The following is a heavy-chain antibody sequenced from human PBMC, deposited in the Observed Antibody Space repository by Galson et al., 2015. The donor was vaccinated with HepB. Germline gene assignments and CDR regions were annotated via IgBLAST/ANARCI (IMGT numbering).Heavy chain of an antibody. V-gene: IGHV4-38-2*02. Sequence: ETLSLTCTVSGYSISSGYYWGWIRQPPGKGLEWIGSIYHSGSTYYNPSLKSRVTISVDTSKNQFSLKLSSVTAADTAVYYCARGIFGYSYGWDAFDIWGQGTMVTVSS. D-gene: IGHD5-18*01. CDR2: IYHSGST. CDR3: ARGIFGYSYGWDAFDI. CDR1: GYSISSGYY. J-gene: IGHJ3*02.